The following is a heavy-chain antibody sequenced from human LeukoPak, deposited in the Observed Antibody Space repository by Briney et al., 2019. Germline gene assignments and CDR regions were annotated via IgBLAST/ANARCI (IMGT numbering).Heavy chain of an antibody. CDR2: IYYSGST. D-gene: IGHD2-15*01. Sequence: SETLSLTCTVSGGSISSSSYYWGWIRQPPGKGLEWIGSIYYSGSTYYNPSLKSRVTISVDTSKNQFSLKLSSVTAADTAVYYCARDRIRVGFDPWGQGTLVTVSS. CDR1: GGSISSSSYY. CDR3: ARDRIRVGFDP. V-gene: IGHV4-39*07. J-gene: IGHJ5*02.